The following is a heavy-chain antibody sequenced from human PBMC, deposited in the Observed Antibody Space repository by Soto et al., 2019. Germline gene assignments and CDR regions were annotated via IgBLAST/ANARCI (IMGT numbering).Heavy chain of an antibody. CDR2: ISAYNSNT. Sequence: ASVKVSCKASGYTFTSYGISWVRQAPGQGLEWMGWISAYNSNTNYAQKLQGRVTMTTDTSTSTAYMELRSLRSDDTAVYYCARPSGRYYDFWSGYYTLPDLYYFDYWGQGTLVTVSS. CDR1: GYTFTSYG. CDR3: ARPSGRYYDFWSGYYTLPDLYYFDY. V-gene: IGHV1-18*01. J-gene: IGHJ4*02. D-gene: IGHD3-3*01.